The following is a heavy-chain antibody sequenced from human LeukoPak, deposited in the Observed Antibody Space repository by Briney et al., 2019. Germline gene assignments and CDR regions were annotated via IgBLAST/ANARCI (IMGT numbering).Heavy chain of an antibody. CDR2: IYYTGST. Sequence: SETLSLTCTVSGGSISSGSYYWSWIRQPPGKGLEWIGYIYYTGSTNYNPSLKSRVTMSVDTSKNQFSLNLNSVTAADTAEYYCARAPGSAYYPYYYMDVWGKGTTVTVSS. J-gene: IGHJ6*03. D-gene: IGHD6-19*01. CDR3: ARAPGSAYYPYYYMDV. V-gene: IGHV4-61*01. CDR1: GGSISSGSYY.